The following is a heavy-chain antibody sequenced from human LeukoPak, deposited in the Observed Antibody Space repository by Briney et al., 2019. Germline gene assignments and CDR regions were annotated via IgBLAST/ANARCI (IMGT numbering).Heavy chain of an antibody. CDR2: IRSKAYGGTI. CDR1: GFTFGDYA. Sequence: GGSLRLSCTASGFTFGDYAMSWFRQAPGKGLEWVGFIRSKAYGGTIENAASVKGRFTISRDDSKSIAYLQMNSLKTEDTAVYYCSLHYYTSGSYYNNDSGFDYWGQGTLVTVSS. V-gene: IGHV3-49*03. CDR3: SLHYYTSGSYYNNDSGFDY. J-gene: IGHJ4*02. D-gene: IGHD3-10*01.